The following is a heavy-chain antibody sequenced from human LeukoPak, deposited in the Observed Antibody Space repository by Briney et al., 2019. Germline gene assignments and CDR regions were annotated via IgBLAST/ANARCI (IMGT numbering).Heavy chain of an antibody. CDR3: ARKRLYINGGFDS. V-gene: IGHV3-21*01. CDR1: GFTFSSYS. J-gene: IGHJ4*02. Sequence: GGSLRLSCAASGFTFSSYSMSWVRQAPGKGLEWVSCISGGSVYIYYADSVQGRVTISRDTAKNSLYLQMRSLRAEDTAVYYCARKRLYINGGFDSWGQGTLVTVSS. D-gene: IGHD6-25*01. CDR2: ISGGSVYI.